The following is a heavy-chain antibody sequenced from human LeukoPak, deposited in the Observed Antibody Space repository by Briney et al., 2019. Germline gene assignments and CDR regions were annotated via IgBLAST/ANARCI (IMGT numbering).Heavy chain of an antibody. V-gene: IGHV3-7*03. CDR1: GFTFSSYW. CDR2: INHNGNVN. CDR3: AKGSSPFDY. Sequence: GGSLRLSCAASGFTFSSYWMNWARQAPGKGLEWVASINHNGNVNYYVDSVKGRFTISRDNAKNSLYLQMSNLRAEDTAVYYCAKGSSPFDYWGQGTLVTVSS. J-gene: IGHJ4*02. D-gene: IGHD6-13*01.